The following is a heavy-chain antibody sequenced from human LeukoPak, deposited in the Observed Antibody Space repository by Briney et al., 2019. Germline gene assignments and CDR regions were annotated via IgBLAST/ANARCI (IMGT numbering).Heavy chain of an antibody. D-gene: IGHD1-26*01. CDR2: IKQDGSEN. J-gene: IGHJ3*02. CDR1: GGSFSGYY. V-gene: IGHV3-7*01. CDR3: AREGIVGASAFDI. Sequence: PSETLSLTCAVYGGSFSGYYWSWIRQPPGKGLEWVANIKQDGSENFYVDSVKGRFTISRDNAKNSLYLQMNSLRAEDTAVYYCAREGIVGASAFDIWGQGTMVTVSS.